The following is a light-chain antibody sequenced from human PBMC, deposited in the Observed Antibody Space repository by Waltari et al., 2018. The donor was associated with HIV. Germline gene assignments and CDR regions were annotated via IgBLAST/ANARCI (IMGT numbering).Light chain of an antibody. V-gene: IGLV1-40*01. CDR3: QSYDTSLSGSA. CDR2: GNS. Sequence: QSLLTLPLSLSEALGHTVATSCTGRSSNIGAGYGLNWYQQLPGTAPKLLIYGNSNRPSGVPDRFSGSKSGTSASLAITGLQAADEADYYCQSYDTSLSGSAFGGGTKLTVL. CDR1: SSNIGAGYG. J-gene: IGLJ2*01.